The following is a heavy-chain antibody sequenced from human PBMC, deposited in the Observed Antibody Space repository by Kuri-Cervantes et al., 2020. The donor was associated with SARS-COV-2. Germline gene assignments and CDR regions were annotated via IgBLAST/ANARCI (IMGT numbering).Heavy chain of an antibody. J-gene: IGHJ4*02. V-gene: IGHV3-30-3*01. CDR2: ISYDGSNK. Sequence: GGSLRLSCAASGVTFSSYAMHWVRQAPGKGLEWVAVISYDGSNKYYADSVKGRFTISRDNSKNTLYLQMNSLRAEDTAVYYCARTLGEDIVVVPAATFDYWGQGTLVTVSS. D-gene: IGHD2-2*01. CDR1: GVTFSSYA. CDR3: ARTLGEDIVVVPAATFDY.